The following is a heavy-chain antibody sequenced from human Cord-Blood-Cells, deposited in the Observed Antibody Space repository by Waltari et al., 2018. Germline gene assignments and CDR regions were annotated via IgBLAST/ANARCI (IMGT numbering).Heavy chain of an antibody. Sequence: EVQLVETGGGLIQPGGSLILSCAASGFTVSSNSMSWVRQAPGKGLELGSVMYSGGSTYDAASVKGRVTIYRDNSKNTLYLQMNSLRAEDTAVYYCARDPSGVGDAFDIWGQGTMVTVSS. CDR1: GFTVSSNS. V-gene: IGHV3-53*02. CDR2: MYSGGST. J-gene: IGHJ3*02. D-gene: IGHD3-16*01. CDR3: ARDPSGVGDAFDI.